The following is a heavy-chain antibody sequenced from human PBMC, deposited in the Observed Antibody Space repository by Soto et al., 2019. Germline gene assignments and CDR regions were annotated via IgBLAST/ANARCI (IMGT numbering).Heavy chain of an antibody. CDR3: ARDRAKGGGSAGFDY. Sequence: ASVKVSCKASGYTFTVYYMHWVRQAPGQGLEWMGWINPKSGGTMYPQKFQGRVTMTWDTSISTAYMALTRLRSDDTAVYYCARDRAKGGGSAGFDYLGQGTLVTVSS. D-gene: IGHD1-26*01. V-gene: IGHV1-2*02. CDR2: INPKSGGT. CDR1: GYTFTVYY. J-gene: IGHJ4*02.